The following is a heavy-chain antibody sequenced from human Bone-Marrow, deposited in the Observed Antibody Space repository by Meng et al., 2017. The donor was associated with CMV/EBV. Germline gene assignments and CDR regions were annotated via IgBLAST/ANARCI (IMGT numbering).Heavy chain of an antibody. Sequence: GESLKISCAASGFTFSSYAIHWVRQAPGKGLEWVAVISDDGNNKYFADSVKGRFTISRDNSKNTLYLQMNSLRADDTAVYYCARGSVGLGIAARKTHDAFDIWGQGTMVTVSS. CDR1: GFTFSSYA. CDR3: ARGSVGLGIAARKTHDAFDI. CDR2: ISDDGNNK. J-gene: IGHJ3*02. V-gene: IGHV3-30*04. D-gene: IGHD6-25*01.